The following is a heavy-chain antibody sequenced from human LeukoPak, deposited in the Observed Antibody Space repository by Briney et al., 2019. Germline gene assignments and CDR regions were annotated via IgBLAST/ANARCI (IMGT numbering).Heavy chain of an antibody. D-gene: IGHD2-15*01. CDR2: IYHSGST. Sequence: SETLSLTCTVSGGSISSGGYYWSWIRQPPGKGLEWIGYIYHSGSTYYNPSLKSRVTISVDRSKNQFSLKLSSVTAADTAVYYCARGKLGSGQHGMYARWGQGTLVTVSS. CDR3: ARGKLGSGQHGMYAR. V-gene: IGHV4-30-2*01. CDR1: GGSISSGGYY. J-gene: IGHJ4*02.